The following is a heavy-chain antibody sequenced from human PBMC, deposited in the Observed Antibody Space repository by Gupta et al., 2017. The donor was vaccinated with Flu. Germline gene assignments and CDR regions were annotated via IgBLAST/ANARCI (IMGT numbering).Heavy chain of an antibody. CDR2: IYTTGST. V-gene: IGHV4-4*07. J-gene: IGHJ4*02. Sequence: QVQLQESGPGLVKPSETLSLTCTVSGDSISSYYWSWIRQPAGKGLEWIGRIYTTGSTSYNPSLKSRVTMSVYTSKNQFSLRLSSVTAADTAMYCCANSSSFGAAGGKPFDYWGQGTLVTVSS. D-gene: IGHD6-13*01. CDR1: GDSISSYY. CDR3: ANSSSFGAAGGKPFDY.